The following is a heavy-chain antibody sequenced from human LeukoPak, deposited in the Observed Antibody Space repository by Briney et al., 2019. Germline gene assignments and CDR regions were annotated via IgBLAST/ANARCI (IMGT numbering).Heavy chain of an antibody. CDR2: ISGSGGST. Sequence: GGSLRLSCAASGFTFNSYDMRWVRQAPGKGLEWVSAISGSGGSTYYADSVKGRFTISRDNSKNTLYLQMNSLRAEDTAVYYCAKDRRRGSSSWYPKSYFDYWGQGTLVTVSS. D-gene: IGHD6-13*01. CDR3: AKDRRRGSSSWYPKSYFDY. V-gene: IGHV3-23*01. CDR1: GFTFNSYD. J-gene: IGHJ4*02.